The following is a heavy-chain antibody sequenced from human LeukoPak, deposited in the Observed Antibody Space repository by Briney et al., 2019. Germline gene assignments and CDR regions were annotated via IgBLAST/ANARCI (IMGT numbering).Heavy chain of an antibody. V-gene: IGHV1-2*02. Sequence: ASVKVSCKASGYTFTGYYMHWVRQAPGQGLEWMGWINPNSGGTNYAQKFQGRVTMTRDTSISTAYMELSRLRSDDTAVYYCARALGPVRGAPGYWGQGTLVTVSS. CDR1: GYTFTGYY. CDR2: INPNSGGT. CDR3: ARALGPVRGAPGY. D-gene: IGHD3-10*01. J-gene: IGHJ4*02.